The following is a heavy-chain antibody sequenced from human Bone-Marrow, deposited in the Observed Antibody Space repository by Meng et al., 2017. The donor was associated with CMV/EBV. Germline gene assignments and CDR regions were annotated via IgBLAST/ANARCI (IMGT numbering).Heavy chain of an antibody. V-gene: IGHV3-21*01. CDR2: ISSSSRYI. CDR1: GFTFSSYA. Sequence: GESLKISCAASGFTFSSYAMHWVRQAPGKGLEWVSSISSSSRYIYYADSVKGRFTISRDNTKNSLYLQMNSLRAEDTAVYYCVREPDYYGMDVWGQGTTVTVSS. J-gene: IGHJ6*02. CDR3: VREPDYYGMDV.